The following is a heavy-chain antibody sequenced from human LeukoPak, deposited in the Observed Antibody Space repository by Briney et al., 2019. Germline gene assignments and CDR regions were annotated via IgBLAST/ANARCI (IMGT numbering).Heavy chain of an antibody. D-gene: IGHD2-21*02. V-gene: IGHV3-74*01. CDR3: TRDAGTAGAERLDY. CDR2: INTDRRST. CDR1: GFTFSNYY. J-gene: IGHJ4*02. Sequence: GGSLRLSCAASGFTFSNYYMHWVRRAPGKGLVWVSRINTDRRSTDYADSVKGRFTISRDNAKNTLYLQMNSLRAEDTAVYYCTRDAGTAGAERLDYWGQGTLVTVSS.